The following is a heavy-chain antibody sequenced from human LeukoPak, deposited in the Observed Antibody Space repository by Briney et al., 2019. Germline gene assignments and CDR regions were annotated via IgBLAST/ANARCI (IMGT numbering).Heavy chain of an antibody. CDR1: GGLINSYY. CDR3: ARVGRGDHSWGSYYCDH. Sequence: PSETLSLTCTVSGGLINSYYWHWIRQSPGKGLEWIASIHNSDSNYNPSLKSRVTMSVDTSKNQFSLKLRSVTAADTAVYYCARVGRGDHSWGSYYCDHWGQGTLVSVSS. J-gene: IGHJ4*02. V-gene: IGHV4-59*01. CDR2: IHNSDS. D-gene: IGHD3-16*01.